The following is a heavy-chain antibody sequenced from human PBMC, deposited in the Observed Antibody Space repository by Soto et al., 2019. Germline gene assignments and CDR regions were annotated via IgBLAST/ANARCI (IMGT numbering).Heavy chain of an antibody. CDR1: GFTFSHYT. V-gene: IGHV3-23*01. D-gene: IGHD2-2*01. J-gene: IGHJ4*02. CDR2: ISDRPTGHS. Sequence: EVHLLESGGGLVHPGGSLTLSCVASGFTFSHYTLNWVRQAPGKGPEWVSTISDRPTGHSHYAESVRGRFVIARDDSRKTVYLQMDSLRADDTALYDCPTRQNAHFDYCGQGVRVTVSS. CDR3: PTRQNAHFDY.